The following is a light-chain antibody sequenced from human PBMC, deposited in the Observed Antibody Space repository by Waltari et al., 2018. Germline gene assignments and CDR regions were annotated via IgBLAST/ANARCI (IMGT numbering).Light chain of an antibody. J-gene: IGKJ1*01. CDR3: QQYNNWLTWT. CDR1: QSVSSN. CDR2: GAS. V-gene: IGKV3-15*01. Sequence: EIVMSQSTATLSVSPGERATLSCRASQSVSSNLAWYQQNPGQAPRFLIYGASTRATGIPARFSGSGSGTEFTLTISSLQSEDFAVYYCQQYNNWLTWTFGQGTKVEIK.